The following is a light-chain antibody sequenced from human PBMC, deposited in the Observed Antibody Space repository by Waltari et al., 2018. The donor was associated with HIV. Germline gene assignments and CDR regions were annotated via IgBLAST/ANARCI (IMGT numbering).Light chain of an antibody. J-gene: IGLJ3*02. CDR1: SSTIGSNT. V-gene: IGLV1-44*01. CDR2: SNN. Sequence: QSVLTQPPSASGTPGPRVTIPCSGSSSTIGSNTLNWYQHLPGTAPKHLIYSNNQRPSGVPDRFSGSKSGTSASLAISGLQSEDEADYYCAAWDDSLAWVFGGGTKLTVL. CDR3: AAWDDSLAWV.